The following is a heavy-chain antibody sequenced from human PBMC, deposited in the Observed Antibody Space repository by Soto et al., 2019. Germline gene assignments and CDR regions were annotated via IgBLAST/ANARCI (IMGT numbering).Heavy chain of an antibody. CDR2: ISSSSSTI. Sequence: EVQLVESGGGLVQPGGSLRLSCAASGFTFSSYSMNWVRQAPGKGLEWVSYISSSSSTIYYADSVKGRFTISRDNAKKSLYLQMNSLRAEDTAVYYCARDYVGAYCSSTSCYSDYYYGMDVWGQGTTVTVSS. CDR1: GFTFSSYS. D-gene: IGHD2-2*01. V-gene: IGHV3-48*01. CDR3: ARDYVGAYCSSTSCYSDYYYGMDV. J-gene: IGHJ6*02.